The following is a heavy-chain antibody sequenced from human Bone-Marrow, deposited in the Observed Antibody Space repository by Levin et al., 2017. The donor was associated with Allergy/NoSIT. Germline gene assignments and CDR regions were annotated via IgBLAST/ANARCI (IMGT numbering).Heavy chain of an antibody. J-gene: IGHJ6*02. D-gene: IGHD3-3*01. CDR2: ISWNSGSI. CDR1: GFTFDDSA. CDR3: AKDIEPHDFWSDYSHYYYGMDV. Sequence: LSLTCAASGFTFDDSAMHWVRQAPGKGLEWVSGISWNSGSIGYADSVKGRFTISRDDAKSSLYLQMNSLRVEDTALYYCAKDIEPHDFWSDYSHYYYGMDVWGQGTAVTVSS. V-gene: IGHV3-9*01.